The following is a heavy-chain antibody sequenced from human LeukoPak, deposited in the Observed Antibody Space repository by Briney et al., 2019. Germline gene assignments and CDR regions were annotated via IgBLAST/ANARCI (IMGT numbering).Heavy chain of an antibody. J-gene: IGHJ4*02. V-gene: IGHV4-61*05. CDR2: IYYSGST. Sequence: SETLSLTCTVSGGSISSSSYYWGWIRQPPGKGLEWIGYIYYSGSTNYNPSLKSRVTISVDTSKNQFSLRLNSVTAADTAVYYCARATGYMIEDYFDYWGQGILVTVSS. D-gene: IGHD3-22*01. CDR1: GGSISSSSYY. CDR3: ARATGYMIEDYFDY.